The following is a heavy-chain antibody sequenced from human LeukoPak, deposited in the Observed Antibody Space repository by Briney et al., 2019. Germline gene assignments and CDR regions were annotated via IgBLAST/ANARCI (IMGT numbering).Heavy chain of an antibody. J-gene: IGHJ4*02. D-gene: IGHD6-6*01. Sequence: GRSLRLSRAASGFTFDDYAMHWVRHAPGKGLEWVSGISWNSGSIGYADSVKGRFTISRDNAKNSLYLQMNSLRAEDMALYYCAKAPSGYSSSSYYFDYWGQGTLVTVSS. CDR3: AKAPSGYSSSSYYFDY. V-gene: IGHV3-9*03. CDR1: GFTFDDYA. CDR2: ISWNSGSI.